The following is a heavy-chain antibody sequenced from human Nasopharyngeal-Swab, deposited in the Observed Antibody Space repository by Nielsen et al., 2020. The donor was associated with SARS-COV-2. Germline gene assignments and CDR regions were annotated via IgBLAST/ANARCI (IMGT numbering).Heavy chain of an antibody. Sequence: GSLRLSCAVYGGSFSGYYWSWIRQAPGKGLEWIGEINHSGSTNYNPSLKSRVTISVDTSKNQFSLKLSSVTAADTAVYYCARGRHYYGSGSYYLKGYYYYGMDVWGQGTTVTVSS. CDR1: GGSFSGYY. D-gene: IGHD3-10*01. J-gene: IGHJ6*02. V-gene: IGHV4-34*01. CDR2: INHSGST. CDR3: ARGRHYYGSGSYYLKGYYYYGMDV.